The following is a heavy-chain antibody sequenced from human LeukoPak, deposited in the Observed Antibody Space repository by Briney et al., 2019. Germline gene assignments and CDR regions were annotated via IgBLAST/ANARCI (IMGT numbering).Heavy chain of an antibody. CDR2: INGGSGNT. V-gene: IGHV1-3*01. Sequence: ASEKVSCKASGYTFTGYALHWVRQAPGQRLEWMGWINGGSGNTKYSQNFQGRVTITRDTSASTAYLELSSLRSEDTAVYYCARDWGYQLIAYWGQGTLVTVSS. D-gene: IGHD2-2*01. CDR1: GYTFTGYA. J-gene: IGHJ4*02. CDR3: ARDWGYQLIAY.